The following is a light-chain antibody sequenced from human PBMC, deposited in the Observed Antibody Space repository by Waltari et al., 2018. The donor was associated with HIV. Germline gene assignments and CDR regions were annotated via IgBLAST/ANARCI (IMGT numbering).Light chain of an antibody. J-gene: IGKJ5*01. Sequence: EIVLTQSPATLSLSPGDRATLSCRASQSISTSLAWYQQKPGQSPRLLIYDAFTRAPGIPARFSGAGSGTDFTLTISSLEPEDFALYYCQQRSNWPLITFGQGTRLDNK. V-gene: IGKV3-11*01. CDR1: QSISTS. CDR3: QQRSNWPLIT. CDR2: DAF.